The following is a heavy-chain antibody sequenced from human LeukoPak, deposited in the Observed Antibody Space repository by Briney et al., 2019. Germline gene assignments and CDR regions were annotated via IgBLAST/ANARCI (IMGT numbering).Heavy chain of an antibody. CDR3: ARSDWFGELLTTIFDY. Sequence: ESGGSLRLSCAASGFTFSSYSMNWVRQAPGKGLEWVSYISSSSSTIYYADSVKGRFTISRDNAKNSLYLQMNSLRAEDTAVYYCARSDWFGELLTTIFDYWGQGTLVTVSS. V-gene: IGHV3-48*04. CDR1: GFTFSSYS. CDR2: ISSSSSTI. J-gene: IGHJ4*02. D-gene: IGHD3-10*01.